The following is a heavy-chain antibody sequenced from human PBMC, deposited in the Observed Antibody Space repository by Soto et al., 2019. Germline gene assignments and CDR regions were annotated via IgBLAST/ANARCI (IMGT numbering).Heavy chain of an antibody. CDR1: GGSISSGGYY. J-gene: IGHJ6*02. Sequence: SETLSLTCTVSGGSISSGGYYWSWIRQHPGKGLEGIGYIYYSGSTYYNPSLKSRVTISVDTSKNQFSLKLSSVTAADTAVYYCARIEQYCSGGSCYSPDYYYYYGMDVWGQGTTVTVSS. V-gene: IGHV4-31*03. D-gene: IGHD2-15*01. CDR2: IYYSGST. CDR3: ARIEQYCSGGSCYSPDYYYYYGMDV.